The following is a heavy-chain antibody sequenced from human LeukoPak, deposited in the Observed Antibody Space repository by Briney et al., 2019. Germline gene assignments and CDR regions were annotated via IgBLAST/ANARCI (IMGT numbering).Heavy chain of an antibody. CDR1: GYTFTKYG. CDR3: AREHLVVGATVDY. J-gene: IGHJ4*02. V-gene: IGHV1-18*01. Sequence: ASVKVSCKASGYTFTKYGISWVRQAPGQGLEWMGWVSAYNGNTNYAQKLQGRVTMTTDTSTSTAFMELRSLRSDDTAVYYCAREHLVVGATVDYWGQGTLVTVSS. CDR2: VSAYNGNT. D-gene: IGHD1-26*01.